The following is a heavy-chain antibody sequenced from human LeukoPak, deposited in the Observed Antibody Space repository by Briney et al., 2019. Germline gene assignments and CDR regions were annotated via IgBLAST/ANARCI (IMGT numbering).Heavy chain of an antibody. CDR1: GFTFSSYG. CDR2: ISNSGGST. J-gene: IGHJ5*02. Sequence: GGSLRLSCAASGFTFSSYGMSWVRQAPGKGLEWVSAISNSGGSTYYADSVKGRSTISRDNSKNRLYLQMNSLRAEDTAIYYCAKRGTSYDILTGYSGFDPWGQGTLVTVSS. D-gene: IGHD3-9*01. CDR3: AKRGTSYDILTGYSGFDP. V-gene: IGHV3-23*01.